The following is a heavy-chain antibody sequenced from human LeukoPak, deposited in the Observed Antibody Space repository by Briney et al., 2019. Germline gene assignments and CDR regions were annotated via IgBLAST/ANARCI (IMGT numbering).Heavy chain of an antibody. CDR2: IYHSGST. V-gene: IGHV4-38-2*02. CDR3: ASRRGGDYGMYYYYYMDV. CDR1: GYSISGGYY. Sequence: SETLSLTCTVSGYSISGGYYWGWIRQPPGKGLEWIGSIYHSGSTYYNPSLKSRVTISVDTSKNQFSLKLSSVTAADTAVYYCASRRGGDYGMYYYYYMDVWGKGTTVTVSS. J-gene: IGHJ6*03. D-gene: IGHD4-17*01.